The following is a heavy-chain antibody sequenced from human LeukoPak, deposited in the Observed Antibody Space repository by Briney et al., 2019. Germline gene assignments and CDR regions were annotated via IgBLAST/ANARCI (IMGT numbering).Heavy chain of an antibody. V-gene: IGHV1-46*01. J-gene: IGHJ6*02. Sequence: ASVKVSCKASGYTFTSYYMHWVRRAPGQGLDWVGIINPSAGSTTYAQKFQGRVTMTRDTSISTAYMELSRLRSDDTAVYYCARGGYDFVYYYYGMDVWGQGTTVTVSS. CDR2: INPSAGST. D-gene: IGHD3-3*01. CDR1: GYTFTSYY. CDR3: ARGGYDFVYYYYGMDV.